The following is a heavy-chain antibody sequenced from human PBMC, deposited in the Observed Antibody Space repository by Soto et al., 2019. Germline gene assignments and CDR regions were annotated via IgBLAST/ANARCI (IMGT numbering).Heavy chain of an antibody. V-gene: IGHV4-39*01. Sequence: QLQLQESGPGLVKPSETLSLTCTVSGGSISSSSFHWGWIRQPPGKGLEWIGSIYYSGSTYYSPSLKSRVTIPVATAKSQCSLRLSSVTAADTAVYYCARRERAAGTDWWFDPWGQGTLVTVSS. J-gene: IGHJ5*02. CDR3: ARRERAAGTDWWFDP. CDR2: IYYSGST. CDR1: GGSISSSSFH. D-gene: IGHD6-13*01.